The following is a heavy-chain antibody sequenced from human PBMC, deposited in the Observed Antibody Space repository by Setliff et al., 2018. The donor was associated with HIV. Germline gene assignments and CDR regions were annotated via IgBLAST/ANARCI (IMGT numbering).Heavy chain of an antibody. V-gene: IGHV1-3*01. J-gene: IGHJ6*02. Sequence: ASVKVSCKASGYTFTTYAMHWVRQAPGQRLEWMGWINAGNGNTKYSQKFQGRVTITRDTSASTAYMELSSLRSEDTAVYYCARGYTLRQWLFNYGMDVWGQGTTVTVSS. D-gene: IGHD6-19*01. CDR2: INAGNGNT. CDR1: GYTFTTYA. CDR3: ARGYTLRQWLFNYGMDV.